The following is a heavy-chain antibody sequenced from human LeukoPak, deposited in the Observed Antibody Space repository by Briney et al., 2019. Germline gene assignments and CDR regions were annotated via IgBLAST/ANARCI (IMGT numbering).Heavy chain of an antibody. J-gene: IGHJ3*02. CDR2: IYYSGST. D-gene: IGHD3-3*01. CDR1: GGSISSYY. V-gene: IGHV4-59*06. CDR3: ARVGFGVIIPPYAFDI. Sequence: PSETLSLTCTVPGGSISSYYWSWIRQPPGKGLEWIGYIYYSGSTYYNPSLKSRITISVDTSKNQFSLKLTSVTAADTAVYYCARVGFGVIIPPYAFDIWGQGTMVTVSS.